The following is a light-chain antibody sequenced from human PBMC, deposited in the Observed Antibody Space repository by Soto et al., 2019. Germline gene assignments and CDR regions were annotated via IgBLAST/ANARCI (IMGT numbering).Light chain of an antibody. CDR3: QQYNNWPPWT. V-gene: IGKV3-15*01. Sequence: EIVMTQSPATLSVSPGERATLSCRASQSVSSDLAWYQQKPGQAPRILIYGASTRATGIPARFSGSGSGTEFTLTIRSLQAEDFAVYYCQQYNNWPPWTFGQGTKVEIK. CDR2: GAS. J-gene: IGKJ1*01. CDR1: QSVSSD.